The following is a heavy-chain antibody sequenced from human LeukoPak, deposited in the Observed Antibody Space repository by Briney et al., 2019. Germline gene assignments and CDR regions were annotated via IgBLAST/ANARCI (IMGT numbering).Heavy chain of an antibody. CDR2: IHHSGAT. V-gene: IGHV4-38-2*01. J-gene: IGHJ6*03. Sequence: PSETLSLTCVVSDYSISRGYFWGWIRQPPGKGLEWIGNIHHSGATYYNPSLKSRVTMSADMPKNQFSLNLTSLTAAEMGECYCGRVTLYYYMDVWGKGTPVTVFS. CDR1: DYSISRGYF. CDR3: GRVTLYYYMDV. D-gene: IGHD2-21*02.